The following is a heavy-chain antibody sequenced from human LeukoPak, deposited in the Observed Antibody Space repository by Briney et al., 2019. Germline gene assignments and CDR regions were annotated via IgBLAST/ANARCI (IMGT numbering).Heavy chain of an antibody. V-gene: IGHV4-4*02. CDR2: IYNSGST. D-gene: IGHD1-26*01. CDR1: GGSISSSNW. J-gene: IGHJ4*02. Sequence: SETLSLTCAVSGGSISSSNWWSWVGQPPGKGLEWIGYIYNSGSTIYNPSLQSRVTISVDTSKNQFSLKLNSVTAADTAIYYCVRDRELTYWGPGTLVTVSS. CDR3: VRDRELTY.